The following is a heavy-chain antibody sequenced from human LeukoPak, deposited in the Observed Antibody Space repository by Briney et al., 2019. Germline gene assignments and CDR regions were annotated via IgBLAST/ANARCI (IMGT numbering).Heavy chain of an antibody. Sequence: GASVKVSCKASGYTFTGYYMHWVRQAPGQGLEWMRWISAYNGNTNYAQKLRGRVTMTTDTSTSTAYMELRSLRSDDTAVYYCARDGRYYDSSGSDYWGQGTLVTVSS. CDR1: GYTFTGYY. V-gene: IGHV1-18*04. CDR2: ISAYNGNT. J-gene: IGHJ4*02. D-gene: IGHD3-22*01. CDR3: ARDGRYYDSSGSDY.